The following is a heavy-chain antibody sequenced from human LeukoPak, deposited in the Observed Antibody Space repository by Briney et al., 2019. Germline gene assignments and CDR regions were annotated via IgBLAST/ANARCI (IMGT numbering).Heavy chain of an antibody. V-gene: IGHV4-34*01. CDR2: VNHSGST. Sequence: ADTLSLTCAVYGGSFSGYYWSWLRQPPGKGLEWIGEVNHSGSTNYNPSLKSRVTISVDTSKNQFSLKLSSVTAADTAVYYCASSRWGFSPWGQGTLVTVSS. D-gene: IGHD4-23*01. CDR3: ASSRWGFSP. J-gene: IGHJ5*02. CDR1: GGSFSGYY.